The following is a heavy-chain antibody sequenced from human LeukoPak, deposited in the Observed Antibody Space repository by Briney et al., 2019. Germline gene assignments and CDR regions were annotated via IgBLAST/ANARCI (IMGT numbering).Heavy chain of an antibody. V-gene: IGHV4-39*07. CDR2: IYYSGST. CDR1: GGSISSSSYY. J-gene: IGHJ4*02. D-gene: IGHD6-25*01. CDR3: ARVQRGYFDY. Sequence: PSETLSLTCTVSGGSISSSSYYWGWIRQPTGKGLEWIGSIYYSGSTYYNPSLKSRVTMSVDTSKNQFSLKLSSVTAADTAVYYCARVQRGYFDYWGQGTLVTVSS.